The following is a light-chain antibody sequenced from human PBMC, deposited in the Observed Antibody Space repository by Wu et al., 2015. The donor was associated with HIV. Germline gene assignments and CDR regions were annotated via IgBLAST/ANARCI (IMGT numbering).Light chain of an antibody. CDR2: GAS. J-gene: IGKJ2*03. V-gene: IGKV3-20*01. Sequence: EIVLTQSPGTLSLSPGERATLSCRASQTVSSNYLAWYEQKPGQAPRLLMYGASNRATGIPDRFSGSGSVTDSTLTISRLEPEDFAVYYCQQYGSSPYSFGQGTKLEIK. CDR3: QQYGSSPYS. CDR1: QTVSSNY.